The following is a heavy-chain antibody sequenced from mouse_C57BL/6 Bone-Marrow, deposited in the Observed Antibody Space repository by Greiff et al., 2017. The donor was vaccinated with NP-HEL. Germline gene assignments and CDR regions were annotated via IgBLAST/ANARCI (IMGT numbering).Heavy chain of an antibody. CDR1: GYTFTSYW. V-gene: IGHV1-59*01. J-gene: IGHJ1*03. CDR3: ARGENLLWLRREGYFDV. CDR2: IDPSDSYT. D-gene: IGHD2-2*01. Sequence: QVQLQQPGAELVRPGTSVKLSCKASGYTFTSYWMHWVKQRPGQGLEWIGVIDPSDSYTNYNPKFKGKATLTVDTSSSPAYLQLSSLTSEDSAVYYCARGENLLWLRREGYFDVWGTGTTVTVSS.